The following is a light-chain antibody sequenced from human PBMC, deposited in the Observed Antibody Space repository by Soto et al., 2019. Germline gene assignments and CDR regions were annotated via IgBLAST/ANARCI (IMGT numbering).Light chain of an antibody. CDR2: GAS. J-gene: IGKJ5*01. V-gene: IGKV3-20*01. Sequence: IVLTQSPGTLSLSPGERATLSCRASQSVSSYLAWYQHKPGQAPRLLLSGASSRATGIPDRFSGSGSGTDFTLTISRLEPEDFAVYYCQQYGSSPRTFGQGTRLEIK. CDR3: QQYGSSPRT. CDR1: QSVSSY.